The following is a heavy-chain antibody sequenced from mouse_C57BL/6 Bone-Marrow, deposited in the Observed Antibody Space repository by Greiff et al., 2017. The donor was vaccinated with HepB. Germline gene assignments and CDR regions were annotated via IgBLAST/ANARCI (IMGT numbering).Heavy chain of an antibody. CDR3: ANNPNSRGRVTTVY. D-gene: IGHD1-1*01. V-gene: IGHV1-47*01. Sequence: QVQLQQSGAELVKPGASVKMSCKASGYTFTTYPIEWMKQNHGKSLEWIGNFHPYNDDTKYNEKFKGKATLTVEKSTSTVYLELSRLTSDDSAVYYCANNPNSRGRVTTVYWGQGTTLTVSS. CDR2: FHPYNDDT. J-gene: IGHJ2*01. CDR1: GYTFTTYP.